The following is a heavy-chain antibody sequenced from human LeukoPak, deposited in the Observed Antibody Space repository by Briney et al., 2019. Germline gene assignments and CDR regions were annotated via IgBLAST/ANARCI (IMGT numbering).Heavy chain of an antibody. J-gene: IGHJ4*02. CDR1: GFTFDDFA. CDR3: AKDSQRGYIYGYLDN. CDR2: ISWNSGSI. V-gene: IGHV3-9*03. Sequence: GRSLRLSCAASGFTFDDFAMHWVRQAPGKGLEWVSGISWNSGSIDYADSVKGRFTISRDNAKNSLYLQMNSLRAGDMALYYCAKDSQRGYIYGYLDNWGQGTLVTVSS. D-gene: IGHD5-18*01.